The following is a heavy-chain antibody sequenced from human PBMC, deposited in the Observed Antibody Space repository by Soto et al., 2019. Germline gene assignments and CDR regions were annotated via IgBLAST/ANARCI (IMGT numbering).Heavy chain of an antibody. CDR1: GYTFTSYG. CDR2: ISAYNGNT. J-gene: IGHJ3*02. D-gene: IGHD3-10*01. CDR3: ARVEITMVRGAVTGRAFDI. Sequence: ASVKVSCKASGYTFTSYGISWVRQAPGQGLEWMGWISAYNGNTNYAQKLQGRVTITADTSTSTAYMELRSLRSEDTAVYYCARVEITMVRGAVTGRAFDIWGQGTMVPVSS. V-gene: IGHV1-18*01.